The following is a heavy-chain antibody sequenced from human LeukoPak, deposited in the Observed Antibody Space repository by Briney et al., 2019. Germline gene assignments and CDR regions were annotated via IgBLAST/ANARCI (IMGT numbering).Heavy chain of an antibody. Sequence: PGGSLRLSCTGSGFTVSSSYMSWVRQTPGKGLEWVSVMYSGGTTYYADSVKGRFTISRDSSKSTVNLQMNSLRAEDTAVYYCARDRRDGYCLGHWGQGTLVTVSS. J-gene: IGHJ4*02. D-gene: IGHD5-24*01. CDR1: GFTVSSSY. V-gene: IGHV3-66*01. CDR2: MYSGGTT. CDR3: ARDRRDGYCLGH.